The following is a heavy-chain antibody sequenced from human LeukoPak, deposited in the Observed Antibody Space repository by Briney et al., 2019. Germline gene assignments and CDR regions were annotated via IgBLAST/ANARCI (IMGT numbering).Heavy chain of an antibody. CDR2: ICYSGST. Sequence: PSETLSLTCTVSGGSISRTSYYWGWIRQPPGKGLEWIGSICYSGSTYYNPSLKSRVTISVDTSKNQFSLKLSSVTAADTAVYYCARNVGYCSSTGCYNFDYWGQGTLVTVSS. CDR1: GGSISRTSYY. D-gene: IGHD2-2*01. CDR3: ARNVGYCSSTGCYNFDY. J-gene: IGHJ4*02. V-gene: IGHV4-39*01.